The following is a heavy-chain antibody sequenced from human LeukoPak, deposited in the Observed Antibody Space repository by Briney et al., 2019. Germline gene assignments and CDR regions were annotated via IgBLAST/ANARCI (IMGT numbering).Heavy chain of an antibody. Sequence: ASVKVSCKASGGTFSSYAISWVRQAPGQGLEWMGWINTNTGNPTYAQGFTGRFVFSLDTSVSTAYLQISSLKAEDTAVYYCARGTPYCSSTSCYPVDYWGQGTLVTVSS. V-gene: IGHV7-4-1*02. CDR3: ARGTPYCSSTSCYPVDY. CDR2: INTNTGNP. D-gene: IGHD2-2*01. J-gene: IGHJ4*02. CDR1: GGTFSSYA.